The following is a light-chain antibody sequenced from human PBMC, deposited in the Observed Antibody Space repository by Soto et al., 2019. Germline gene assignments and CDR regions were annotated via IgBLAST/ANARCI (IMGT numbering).Light chain of an antibody. Sequence: DIVLTQSPGTLFLSPGERATLSCKASQSVSYGYLAWYQLKPGQAPRLLIFGASIRATGIPDRFSGSGSATDFTLSISRLETEDFAVYYCQQYVTSQLTFGGGTKVAIK. CDR1: QSVSYGY. V-gene: IGKV3-20*01. CDR2: GAS. CDR3: QQYVTSQLT. J-gene: IGKJ4*01.